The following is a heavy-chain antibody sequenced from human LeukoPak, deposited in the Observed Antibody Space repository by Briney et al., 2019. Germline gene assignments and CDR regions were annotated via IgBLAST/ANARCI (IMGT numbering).Heavy chain of an antibody. CDR1: GHTFDYG. D-gene: IGHD6-19*01. J-gene: IGHJ4*02. CDR3: AIGVAGTHFDY. V-gene: IGHV1-18*01. CDR2: ISAYNAYT. Sequence: ASVKVPCKAPGHTFDYGVSWVRQAPGPGLEWMGWISAYNAYTNYPQKVQGRVTMTTDTTTSTVYMELRGLRSDDTAVYYCAIGVAGTHFDYWGQGTLVTVSS.